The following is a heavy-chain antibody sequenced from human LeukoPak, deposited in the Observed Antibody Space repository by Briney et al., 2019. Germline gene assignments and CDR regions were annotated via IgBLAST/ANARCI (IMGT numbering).Heavy chain of an antibody. CDR3: AKAPTGYCSGGSCYHFDY. D-gene: IGHD2-15*01. Sequence: AGGSLRLSCAASGFTFSSYDMHWVRQAPGKGLEWVSAISGSGGNTYYADSVKGRFTISRDNSKNTLYLQMNSLRAEDTAVYYCAKAPTGYCSGGSCYHFDYWGQGTQVTVSS. J-gene: IGHJ4*02. CDR2: ISGSGGNT. CDR1: GFTFSSYD. V-gene: IGHV3-23*01.